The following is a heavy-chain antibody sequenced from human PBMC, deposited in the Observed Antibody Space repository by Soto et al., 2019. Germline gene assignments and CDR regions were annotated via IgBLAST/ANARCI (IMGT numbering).Heavy chain of an antibody. J-gene: IGHJ6*03. CDR2: ITSSGSYR. V-gene: IGHV3-11*01. CDR1: GFTFRDNY. CDR3: AKNPNYYYYMDV. Sequence: QVQLVESGGGLVQPGGSLRLSCAASGFTFRDNYMTWIRQAPGKGLQWISYITSSGSYRHYADSVKGRFTISRDNANNSLYLRMNNLRAEDTAVYYCAKNPNYYYYMDVWGKGTTVIVSS.